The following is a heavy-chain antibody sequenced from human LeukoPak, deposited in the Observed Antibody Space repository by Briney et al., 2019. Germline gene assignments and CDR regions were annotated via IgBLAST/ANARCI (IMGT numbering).Heavy chain of an antibody. CDR1: GYTFTSYY. Sequence: ASVKVSCKASGYTFTSYYMHWVRQAPGQGLEWMGIINPSGVSTSYAQKFQGRVTMTRDTSTSTVYMELSSLRSEDTAVYYCARTITFGGVIVITSPRYHFDYWGQGTLVTVCS. CDR2: INPSGVST. J-gene: IGHJ4*02. CDR3: ARTITFGGVIVITSPRYHFDY. D-gene: IGHD3-16*02. V-gene: IGHV1-46*01.